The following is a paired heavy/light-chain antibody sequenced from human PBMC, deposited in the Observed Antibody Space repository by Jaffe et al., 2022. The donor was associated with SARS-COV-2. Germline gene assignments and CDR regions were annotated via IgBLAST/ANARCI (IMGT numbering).Heavy chain of an antibody. CDR3: AKGYNYGFDY. J-gene: IGHJ4*02. V-gene: IGHV3-23*01. D-gene: IGHD5-18*01. CDR1: GFTFNTYA. Sequence: EVKLLESGGGLVQPGGSLRLSCAASGFTFNTYAMSWVRQAPGKGLEWVSVISGGVASTYYADSVKGRFTISRDNSKNTLYLQVNTLRAEDTAVYYCAKGYNYGFDYWGQGTLVTVSS. CDR2: ISGGVAST.
Light chain of an antibody. CDR2: EVS. J-gene: IGLJ3*02. Sequence: QSALTQPPSVSGSPGQSVTISCTGTSSAVGTYNRVSWYQQPPGTAPKLLIYEVSNRPSGVPDRFSGSKSGNTASLTISGLQAEDEADYYCSTYMSTSTWVFGGGTKLTVL. CDR1: SSAVGTYNR. CDR3: STYMSTSTWV. V-gene: IGLV2-18*02.